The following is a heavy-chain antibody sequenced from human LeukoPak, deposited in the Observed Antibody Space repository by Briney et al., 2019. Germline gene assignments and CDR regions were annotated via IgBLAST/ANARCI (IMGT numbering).Heavy chain of an antibody. D-gene: IGHD6-13*01. CDR3: AKDSSSLHGDAFDI. Sequence: GGSLRLSCAASGFTFSSYGMHWVRQAPGKGLEWVAFIRYDGSNKYYADSVKGRFTISRDNSKNTLYLQMNSLRAKDTAVYYCAKDSSSLHGDAFDIWGQGTMITVSS. V-gene: IGHV3-30*02. CDR1: GFTFSSYG. CDR2: IRYDGSNK. J-gene: IGHJ3*02.